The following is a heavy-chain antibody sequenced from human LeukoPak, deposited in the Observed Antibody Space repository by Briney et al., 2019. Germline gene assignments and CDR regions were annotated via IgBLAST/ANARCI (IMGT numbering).Heavy chain of an antibody. CDR3: ARFAAGGSYYYYMDV. D-gene: IGHD6-25*01. CDR2: IGTSSTTI. Sequence: GGSLRLSCAASGFTFSSYTMNWVRQPPGKGLEWVSNIGTSSTTIYYADSVKGRFTISRDNAKNSLYLQMNSLRADDTAVYYCARFAAGGSYYYYMDVWGKGTTVTISS. J-gene: IGHJ6*03. CDR1: GFTFSSYT. V-gene: IGHV3-48*01.